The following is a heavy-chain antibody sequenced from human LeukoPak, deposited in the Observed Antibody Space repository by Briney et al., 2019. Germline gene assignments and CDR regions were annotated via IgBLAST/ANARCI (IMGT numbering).Heavy chain of an antibody. CDR1: GGSFSGYY. J-gene: IGHJ4*02. CDR2: INHSGST. CDR3: ARRPLVYYGAGSYYNSMFDY. V-gene: IGHV4-34*01. D-gene: IGHD3-10*01. Sequence: SETLSLTCAVYGGSFSGYYWSWIRQPPGKGLEWIGEINHSGSTNYNPSLKSRVTISVDTSKNQFSLKLSSVTAADTAVYYCARRPLVYYGAGSYYNSMFDYWGQGTLVPVSA.